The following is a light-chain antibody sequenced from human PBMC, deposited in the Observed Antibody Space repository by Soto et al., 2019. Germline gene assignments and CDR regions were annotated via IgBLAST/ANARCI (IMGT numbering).Light chain of an antibody. Sequence: DIQMTQSPSSLSASVGDRVTITCRASQSISSYLNWYQQKPGKAPKLLIYAASSLQSGVPSRFNGSGSGTDFTLTISSLQPEDFVTHYCQQSYSTPLYTFGQGTKLEIK. V-gene: IGKV1-39*01. J-gene: IGKJ2*01. CDR1: QSISSY. CDR2: AAS. CDR3: QQSYSTPLYT.